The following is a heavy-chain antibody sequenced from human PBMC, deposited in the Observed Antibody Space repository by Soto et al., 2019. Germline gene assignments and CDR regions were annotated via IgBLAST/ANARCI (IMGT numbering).Heavy chain of an antibody. D-gene: IGHD3-3*01. CDR1: GYTFTGYF. CDR3: ARGGGTILAPLP. J-gene: IGHJ5*02. Sequence: ASVKVSCKASGYTFTGYFMHWVRQAPGQGLEWMGWINTNSGATKYAHKFQGRVTMTRDTSISTAYMELSGLTSDDTAVYFYARGGGTILAPLPWGQGTLVTVSS. V-gene: IGHV1-2*02. CDR2: INTNSGAT.